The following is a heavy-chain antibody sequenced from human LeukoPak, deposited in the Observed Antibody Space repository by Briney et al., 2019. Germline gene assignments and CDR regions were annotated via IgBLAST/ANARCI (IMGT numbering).Heavy chain of an antibody. J-gene: IGHJ4*02. CDR3: ARGLHYYDSSGYLYYFDY. CDR1: GGYIITSGHY. Sequence: PSETLSLTCTVSGGYIITSGHYWGWIRQPPGKGLEWIGSVYYTGVTSTNPFFRSRMSISVDTSKNQFSLNLTSVTAADTAVYFCARGLHYYDSSGYLYYFDYWGQGTLVTVSS. CDR2: VYYTGVT. V-gene: IGHV4-39*07. D-gene: IGHD3-22*01.